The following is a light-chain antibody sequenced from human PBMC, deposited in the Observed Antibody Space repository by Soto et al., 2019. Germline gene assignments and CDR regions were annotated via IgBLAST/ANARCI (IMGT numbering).Light chain of an antibody. V-gene: IGKV1-27*01. J-gene: IGKJ1*01. CDR1: QDITNY. Sequence: DIQMTQSPSSLSASVGDRVTITCRASQDITNYLAWYQQNPGTVPKLLIYAASTLQSGVPSRFSGSGSGTDFTLTISSLQPEVVATYYCQKYNSVPWTFGQGTKVEIK. CDR3: QKYNSVPWT. CDR2: AAS.